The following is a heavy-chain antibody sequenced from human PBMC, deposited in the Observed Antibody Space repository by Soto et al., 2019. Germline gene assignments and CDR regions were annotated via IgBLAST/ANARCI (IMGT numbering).Heavy chain of an antibody. V-gene: IGHV2-5*01. D-gene: IGHD5-18*01. Sequence: QITLKESGPTLVKPTQTLTLTCTFSGFSLSTSGVGVGWIRQPPGKALEWLALIYWNADKSYSPKLKSRLTITKQTSQNQVDLTMAYMDPVDTATYYCTRPYRYGYLLIHYWSEGTLITVPS. J-gene: IGHJ4*02. CDR1: GFSLSTSGVG. CDR3: TRPYRYGYLLIHY. CDR2: IYWNADK.